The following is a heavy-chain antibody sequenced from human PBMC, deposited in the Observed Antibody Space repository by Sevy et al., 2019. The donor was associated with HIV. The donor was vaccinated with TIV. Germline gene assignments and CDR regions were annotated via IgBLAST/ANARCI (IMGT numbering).Heavy chain of an antibody. D-gene: IGHD2-21*01. Sequence: GGSLRLSCAASGFAFSNAWMNWVRQAPGKGLEWVGRIKRKGDGGKAAYAAPVRCRFTISRGDSKNKLYLQMNSLNTEDEAVYYCTTDVVRIFWGWEQLGMIVWGQGTLVTVSS. CDR1: GFAFSNAW. J-gene: IGHJ4*03. CDR3: TTDVVRIFWGWEQLGMIV. V-gene: IGHV3-15*07. CDR2: IKRKGDGGKA.